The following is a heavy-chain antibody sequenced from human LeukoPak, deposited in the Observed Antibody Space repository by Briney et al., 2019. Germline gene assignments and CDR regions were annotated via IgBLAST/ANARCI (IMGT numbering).Heavy chain of an antibody. CDR1: GFAFSNYW. CDR3: ARTPLTQLEPDYFDS. J-gene: IGHJ4*02. V-gene: IGHV3-7*01. Sequence: GGSLRLSCAASGFAFSNYWMTWVRQAPGKGLQWVANIKPDGTEKNYVDSVKGRLTISRDNAKNSVYLQLNSLRVDDTALYYCARTPLTQLEPDYFDSWGQGTLVSVS. D-gene: IGHD1-1*01. CDR2: IKPDGTEK.